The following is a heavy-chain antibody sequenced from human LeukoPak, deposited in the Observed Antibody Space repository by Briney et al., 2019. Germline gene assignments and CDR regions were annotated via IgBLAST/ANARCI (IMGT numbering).Heavy chain of an antibody. D-gene: IGHD1-1*01. CDR1: GASINSGTYY. J-gene: IGHJ4*02. Sequence: SETLSLTCTVSGASINSGTYYWGWVRQPPGKGLEWIGTFSYSGNIYYNPSLKSRVTISVDMSKNQFSLKLSSVTAADTAVYYCARVENWNDDSSVDYWGQGTLVTVSS. CDR3: ARVENWNDDSSVDY. CDR2: FSYSGNI. V-gene: IGHV4-39*01.